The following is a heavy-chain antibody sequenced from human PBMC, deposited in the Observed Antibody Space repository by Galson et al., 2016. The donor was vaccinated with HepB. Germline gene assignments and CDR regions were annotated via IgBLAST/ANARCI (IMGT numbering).Heavy chain of an antibody. J-gene: IGHJ2*01. CDR3: ARRPYSSSGLQVHRYFDL. D-gene: IGHD6-13*01. CDR1: GGSISSTNYY. CDR2: IYYSGST. Sequence: SETLSLTCTVSGGSISSTNYYWGWIRQSPGKGLEWIGSIYYSGSTYYHPSLTSRVTMSVDTSKNEFSLEVSAVTASDTAIYYCARRPYSSSGLQVHRYFDLWGRGTLVTVSS. V-gene: IGHV4-39*01.